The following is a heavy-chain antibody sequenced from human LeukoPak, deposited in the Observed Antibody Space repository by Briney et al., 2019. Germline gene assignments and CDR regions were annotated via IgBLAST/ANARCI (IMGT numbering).Heavy chain of an antibody. J-gene: IGHJ4*02. CDR3: ARGLRGGITEFDY. Sequence: GGSLRLSCAASGFTFSSYWMYWVRHAPGKGLVWVSRINSDGSSTTYADSVKGRFTFSRDNAKNTLYLQMDGLRAEDTAVYYCARGLRGGITEFDYWGQGTLVTVSS. CDR1: GFTFSSYW. V-gene: IGHV3-74*01. D-gene: IGHD1-14*01. CDR2: INSDGSST.